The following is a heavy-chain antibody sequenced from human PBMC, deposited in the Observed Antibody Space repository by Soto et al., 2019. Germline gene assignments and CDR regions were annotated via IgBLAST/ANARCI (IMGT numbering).Heavy chain of an antibody. CDR2: VYFSGTT. V-gene: IGHV4-39*01. CDR1: GVSINTTSYY. CDR3: ARHGSY. J-gene: IGHJ4*02. Sequence: AERLSLNCTGSGVSINTTSYYWGWIRQPPGKGLEWIGSVYFSGTTYYNPSLKSRVTISVDTSKNHFSLRLSSVTAADTAIYYCARHGSYWGQGTLVTVSS.